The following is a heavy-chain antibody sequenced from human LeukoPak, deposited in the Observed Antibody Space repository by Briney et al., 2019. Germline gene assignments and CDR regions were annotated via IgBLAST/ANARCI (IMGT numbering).Heavy chain of an antibody. J-gene: IGHJ6*02. Sequence: GASVKVSCKASGYTFTDSYMHWVRQAPGQGLEWMGWINPKSGGTNYVQKFQGRVTMTRDTSFSTAYMELSRLRSDDTAVYYCARGYQSQPDYYYYYGMDVWGQGTTATVSS. CDR1: GYTFTDSY. V-gene: IGHV1-2*02. CDR3: ARGYQSQPDYYYYYGMDV. CDR2: INPKSGGT. D-gene: IGHD2-15*01.